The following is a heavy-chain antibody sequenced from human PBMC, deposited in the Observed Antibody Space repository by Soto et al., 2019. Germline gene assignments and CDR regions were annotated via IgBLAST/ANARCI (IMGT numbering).Heavy chain of an antibody. CDR2: ISAYNGNT. J-gene: IGHJ6*02. CDR3: ARIGFLGFDYYYYGMDV. CDR1: GYTFTSYG. D-gene: IGHD3-3*02. Sequence: GASVKVSCKAPGYTFTSYGISWVRQAPAQGLEWMGWISAYNGNTNYAQKLQGRVTMTTDTSTSTAYMELRSLRSDDTAVYYCARIGFLGFDYYYYGMDVWGQGTTVTVSS. V-gene: IGHV1-18*04.